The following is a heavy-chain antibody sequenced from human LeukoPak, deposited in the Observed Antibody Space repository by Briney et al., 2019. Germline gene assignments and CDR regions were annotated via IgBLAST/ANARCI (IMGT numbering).Heavy chain of an antibody. CDR1: GYTFTSYG. Sequence: ASVKVSCKASGYTFTSYGISWVRQAPGQGLEWMGWISGYNGNTHYAQKLQGRVTMTTDTSTSTAFMELRSLRSDDTAVYYCARSTVNDYDTTSYHSWFDPWGQGTLVTVSS. CDR3: ARSTVNDYDTTSYHSWFDP. J-gene: IGHJ5*02. CDR2: ISGYNGNT. V-gene: IGHV1-18*01. D-gene: IGHD3-22*01.